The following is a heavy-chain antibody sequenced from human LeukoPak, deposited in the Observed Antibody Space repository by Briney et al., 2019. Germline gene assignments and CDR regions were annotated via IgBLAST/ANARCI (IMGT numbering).Heavy chain of an antibody. CDR1: GYTFTSYD. D-gene: IGHD2-8*01. Sequence: ASAKVSCKASGYTFTSYDINWVLQATGQGLEWMGWMNPNSGNTGYAQKFQGRVTITRNTSISTAYMELSSLRSEDTAVYYCARGRTVYAHFDYWGQGTLVTVSS. V-gene: IGHV1-8*03. J-gene: IGHJ4*02. CDR2: MNPNSGNT. CDR3: ARGRTVYAHFDY.